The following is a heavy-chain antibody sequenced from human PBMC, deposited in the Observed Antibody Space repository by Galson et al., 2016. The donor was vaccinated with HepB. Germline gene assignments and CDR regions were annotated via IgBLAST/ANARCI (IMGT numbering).Heavy chain of an antibody. CDR2: IYHTGTT. V-gene: IGHV4-4*02. Sequence: ETLSLTCAVSGGSISSYSWWSWVRQPPGQGLEWIGEIYHTGTTNYNPSLKSRVTISVDKSKNQFSLKLSSVTAADTAVHYCARAQSVAGSGIYFNYWGQGSLVTVSS. CDR3: ARAQSVAGSGIYFNY. D-gene: IGHD6-19*01. CDR1: GGSISSYSW. J-gene: IGHJ4*02.